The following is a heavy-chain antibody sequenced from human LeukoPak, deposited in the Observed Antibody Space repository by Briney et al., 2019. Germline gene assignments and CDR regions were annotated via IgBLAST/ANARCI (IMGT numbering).Heavy chain of an antibody. CDR1: GFTFDDYG. CDR2: ISGSGGST. D-gene: IGHD1-26*01. J-gene: IGHJ6*03. Sequence: GGSLRLSCAASGFTFDDYGMNWVRQAPGKGLEWVSAISGSGGSTYYTDSVKGRFTISRDNAKNSLYLQMNSLRAEDTAVYYCARDPYSGSYGNYYYYFMDVWGKGTTVTISS. V-gene: IGHV3-23*01. CDR3: ARDPYSGSYGNYYYYFMDV.